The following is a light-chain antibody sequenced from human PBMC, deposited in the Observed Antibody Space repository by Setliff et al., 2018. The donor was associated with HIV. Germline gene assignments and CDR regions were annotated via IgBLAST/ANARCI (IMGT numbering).Light chain of an antibody. Sequence: YELTQPPSVSVSPGQTASITCSGDKLGDKYACWYQQKPGQSPVLVIYRDSKRPSGIPERFSGSNSGNTATLTISGTQAMDEADYYCQAWDSSTAVFGTGTKVTVL. CDR1: KLGDKY. CDR2: RDS. J-gene: IGLJ1*01. V-gene: IGLV3-1*01. CDR3: QAWDSSTAV.